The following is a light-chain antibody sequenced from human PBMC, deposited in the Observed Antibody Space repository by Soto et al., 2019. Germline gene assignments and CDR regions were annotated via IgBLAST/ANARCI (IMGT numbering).Light chain of an antibody. CDR1: QSLVDSDGNTY. CDR3: MQGRRFT. J-gene: IGKJ1*01. Sequence: IVLTQSPLSLSVTLGQPASISCRSSQSLVDSDGNTYLNWFHQRPGQSPRRLIHKVSNRDSGVPDRFSGSGSDTDFTLSISRVEADDVGVFYWMQGRRFTFGQGNRVEI. CDR2: KVS. V-gene: IGKV2-30*01.